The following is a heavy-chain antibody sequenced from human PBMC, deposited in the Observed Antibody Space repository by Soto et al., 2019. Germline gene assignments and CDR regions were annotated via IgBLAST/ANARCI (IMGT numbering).Heavy chain of an antibody. CDR1: GGSISSSSYY. CDR2: IYYSGST. V-gene: IGHV4-39*01. CDR3: ASLRYFDWLVPNYGMDV. D-gene: IGHD3-9*01. J-gene: IGHJ6*02. Sequence: PSETLSLTCTVSGGSISSSSYYWGWIRQPPGKGLEWIGSIYYSGSTYYNPSLKSRVTISVDTSKNQFSLKLSSVTAADTAVYYCASLRYFDWLVPNYGMDVWGQGTTVTVSS.